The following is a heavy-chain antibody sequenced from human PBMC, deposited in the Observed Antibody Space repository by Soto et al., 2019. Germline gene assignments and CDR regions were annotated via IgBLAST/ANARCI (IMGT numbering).Heavy chain of an antibody. CDR1: GFTFSLSW. Sequence: GGSLRLSCAASGFTFSLSWMHWVRQGPGNRLVWVSAISGGGGSTYYADSVKGRFTISRDNSKNTLYLQMNSLRAEDTAVYYCAKDPPDFWSGYAFFDYWGQGTLVTVSS. CDR2: ISGGGGST. CDR3: AKDPPDFWSGYAFFDY. V-gene: IGHV3-23*01. D-gene: IGHD3-3*01. J-gene: IGHJ4*02.